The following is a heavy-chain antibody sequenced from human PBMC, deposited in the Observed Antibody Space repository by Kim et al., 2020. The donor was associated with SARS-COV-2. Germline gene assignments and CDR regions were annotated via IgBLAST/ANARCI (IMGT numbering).Heavy chain of an antibody. V-gene: IGHV4-59*13. CDR2: IYYSGST. D-gene: IGHD1-1*01. CDR1: GGSISSYY. CDR3: ASSPPGTDAFDI. Sequence: SETLSLTCTVSGGSISSYYWSWIRQPPGKGLEWIGYIYYSGSTNYNPSLKSRVTISVDTSKNQFSLKLSSVTAADTAVYYCASSPPGTDAFDIWGQGTMVTVSS. J-gene: IGHJ3*02.